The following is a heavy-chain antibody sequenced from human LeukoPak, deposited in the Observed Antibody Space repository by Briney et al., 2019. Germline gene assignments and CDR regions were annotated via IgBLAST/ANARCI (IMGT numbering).Heavy chain of an antibody. CDR1: GFTVSSNY. CDR3: ARTKGGSWFDP. CDR2: IYSGGST. V-gene: IGHV3-53*01. D-gene: IGHD1-26*01. J-gene: IGHJ5*02. Sequence: GGSLRLSCAASGFTVSSNYMSWARQAPGKGLEWVSVIYSGGSTYYADSVKGRFTISRDNSKNTLYLQMNSLRAEDTAVYYCARTKGGSWFDPWGQGTLVTVSS.